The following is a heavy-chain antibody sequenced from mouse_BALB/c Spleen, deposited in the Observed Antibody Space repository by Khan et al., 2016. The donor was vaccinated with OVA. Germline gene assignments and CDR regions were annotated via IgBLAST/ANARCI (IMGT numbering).Heavy chain of an antibody. J-gene: IGHJ4*01. CDR3: ARAYYGNYREAMDY. CDR1: GFSLTGYG. D-gene: IGHD2-10*01. V-gene: IGHV2-6-7*01. Sequence: QVQLKESGPGLVAPSQSLSITCTVSGFSLTGYGVTWVRQPPGKGLEWLGMIWGDGTTDYKSALKSRLSINKDNSKSQVFLKVNSLQTDDTARYYCARAYYGNYREAMDYWGQGTSVTVSS. CDR2: IWGDGTT.